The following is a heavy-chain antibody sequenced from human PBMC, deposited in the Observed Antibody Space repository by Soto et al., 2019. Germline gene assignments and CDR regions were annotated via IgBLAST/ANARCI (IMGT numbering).Heavy chain of an antibody. J-gene: IGHJ6*02. D-gene: IGHD3-10*01. V-gene: IGHV3-73*01. CDR3: TPEEIGFPCYYYGMDV. Sequence: GGSLRLSCAASGFTFSGSAMHWVRQASGKGLEWVGRIRSKANSYATAYAASVKGRFTISRDDSKNTAYLQMNSLKTEDTAVYYCTPEEIGFPCYYYGMDVWGQGTTVTVSS. CDR1: GFTFSGSA. CDR2: IRSKANSYAT.